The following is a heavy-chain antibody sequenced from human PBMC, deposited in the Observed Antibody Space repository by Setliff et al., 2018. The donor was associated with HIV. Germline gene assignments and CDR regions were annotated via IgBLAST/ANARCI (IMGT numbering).Heavy chain of an antibody. V-gene: IGHV4-59*08. CDR1: SGSVSGYY. D-gene: IGHD3-16*01. Sequence: SETLSLTCSVSSGSVSGYYWGWIRQPPGKKLEWIGYVHSSGSTIYSASLKSRVSISVDTSKNQVSLRLSSVTAADTAVYHCSRGSYYMDVWGKGTTVTVSS. CDR2: VHSSGST. J-gene: IGHJ6*03. CDR3: SRGSYYMDV.